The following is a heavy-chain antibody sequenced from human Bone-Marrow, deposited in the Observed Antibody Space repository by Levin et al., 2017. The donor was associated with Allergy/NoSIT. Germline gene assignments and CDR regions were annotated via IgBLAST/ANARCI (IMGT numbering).Heavy chain of an antibody. CDR2: IRSKGDGDIT. D-gene: IGHD3-3*01. CDR1: GFTFINTW. Sequence: GGSLRLSCAASGFTFINTWMNWVRQAPGKGLEWVGRIRSKGDGDITDYAAPVQARFTIPRDDSTDTLYLQMNSLKTEDTAVYYCTTARLLEGVYYHYDMDAWGQGTTVTVSS. J-gene: IGHJ6*02. V-gene: IGHV3-15*01. CDR3: TTARLLEGVYYHYDMDA.